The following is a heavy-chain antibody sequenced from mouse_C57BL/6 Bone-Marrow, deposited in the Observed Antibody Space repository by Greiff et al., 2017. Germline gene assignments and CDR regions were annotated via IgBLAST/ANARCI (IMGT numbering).Heavy chain of an antibody. J-gene: IGHJ3*01. Sequence: VQLKESVAELVRPGASVKLSCTASGFNINNTYMHWVKQRPEQGLEWIGRIDPANGNTKYAPKFQCKATITADTSSNQAYLQLSSLTSEDTAIYYCARSPWFAYWGQGTLVTVSA. CDR3: ARSPWFAY. V-gene: IGHV14-3*01. CDR1: GFNINNTY. CDR2: IDPANGNT.